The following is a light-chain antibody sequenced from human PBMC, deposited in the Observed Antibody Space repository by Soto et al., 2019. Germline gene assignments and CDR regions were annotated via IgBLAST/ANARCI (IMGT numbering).Light chain of an antibody. CDR2: GAS. CDR3: QQYNNWRT. J-gene: IGKJ2*01. V-gene: IGKV3-15*01. CDR1: QRVGSN. Sequence: EIGMTQSPATRSGSPGEKATPSCRASQRVGSNLAWYQQKPGQAPRLLIYGASTRATGIPARFSGSGSGTEFTLTISSLQSEDFAVYYCQQYNNWRTFGQGTKLEIK.